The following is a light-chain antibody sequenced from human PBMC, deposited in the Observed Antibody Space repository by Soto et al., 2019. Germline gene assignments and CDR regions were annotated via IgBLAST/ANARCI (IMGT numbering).Light chain of an antibody. CDR3: QQYNTYST. CDR2: DAS. J-gene: IGKJ5*01. Sequence: DLQMTQSPSTQSGSVGDRVTITCRASQSISRWLAWYQQKPGKAPKALIYDASTLRSGVPSRFSGGGSGTEFTLTISSLQPDDFATYYCQQYNTYSTFGQGTRLEIK. CDR1: QSISRW. V-gene: IGKV1-5*01.